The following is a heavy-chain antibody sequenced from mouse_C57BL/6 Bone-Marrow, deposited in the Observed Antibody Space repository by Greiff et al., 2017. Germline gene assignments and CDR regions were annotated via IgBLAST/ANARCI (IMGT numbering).Heavy chain of an antibody. V-gene: IGHV1-15*01. CDR3: TRGGYGYAWLAY. D-gene: IGHD2-2*01. J-gene: IGHJ3*01. CDR1: GYTFTDYE. Sequence: VQLQQSGAELVRPGASVTLSCKASGYTFTDYEMHWVKQTPVHGLAWIGAIDPATGGTAYNQKFKGKAILTADKSSSTAYMELRSLTSEDSAVYYCTRGGYGYAWLAYWDQGTLVTVSA. CDR2: IDPATGGT.